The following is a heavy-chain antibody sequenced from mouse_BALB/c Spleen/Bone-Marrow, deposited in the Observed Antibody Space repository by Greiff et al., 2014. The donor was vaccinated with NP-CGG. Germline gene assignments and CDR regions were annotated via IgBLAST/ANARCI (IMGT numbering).Heavy chain of an antibody. CDR3: ARQGYHRYDGRGFDY. Sequence: EVQRVESGGGLVKPGGSLKLSCAASGFTFSSYAMSWVRQTPEKRLEWVATISSGGSYTYYPDSVKGRFTISRDNAKNTLYLQMSSLRSEDTAMYYCARQGYHRYDGRGFDYWGQGTTLTVSS. D-gene: IGHD2-14*01. CDR2: ISSGGSYT. J-gene: IGHJ2*01. CDR1: GFTFSSYA. V-gene: IGHV5-9-3*01.